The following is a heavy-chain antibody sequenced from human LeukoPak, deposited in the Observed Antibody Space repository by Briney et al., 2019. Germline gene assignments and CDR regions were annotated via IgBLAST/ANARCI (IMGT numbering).Heavy chain of an antibody. D-gene: IGHD3-22*01. V-gene: IGHV3-23*01. Sequence: GGSLRLSCAASGFTFSSYAMSWVRQAPGKGLEWVSAISGSGGSTYYADSVKGRFTISRDNSKNTLYLQMNSLRAEDTAVYYCAKDTYDGSGYYYPFGYWGQGTLVTVSS. CDR2: ISGSGGST. CDR3: AKDTYDGSGYYYPFGY. J-gene: IGHJ4*02. CDR1: GFTFSSYA.